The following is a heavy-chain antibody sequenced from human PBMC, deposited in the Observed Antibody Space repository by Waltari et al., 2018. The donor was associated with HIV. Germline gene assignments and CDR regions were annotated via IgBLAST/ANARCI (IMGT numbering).Heavy chain of an antibody. V-gene: IGHV3-53*01. D-gene: IGHD6-13*01. Sequence: EVQLVESGGGLIQPGGSLRLSCAASGFTVSSVYMSWVRQAPGKGLEWVSVIHSSGGTNYADSGKGRFTISRDNSKNTLYLQMNSLGAEDTAVYDCARDTTVVGTRYFDYWGRGTLVTVSS. J-gene: IGHJ4*02. CDR2: IHSSGGT. CDR1: GFTVSSVY. CDR3: ARDTTVVGTRYFDY.